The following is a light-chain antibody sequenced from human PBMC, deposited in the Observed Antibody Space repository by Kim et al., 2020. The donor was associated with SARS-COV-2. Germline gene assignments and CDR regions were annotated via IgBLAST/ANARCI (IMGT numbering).Light chain of an antibody. V-gene: IGKV3-20*01. J-gene: IGKJ1*01. Sequence: EIVLTLSPGTLSLSPRVRATLSSRASQSVSSSNLAWCQQKPGGAPRLLIYGASRRATGSPDRFFGSGSGADFSLTISRLEPVDFAVYYCQQYSSSTWTFGEGAKGYIK. CDR2: GAS. CDR1: QSVSSSN. CDR3: QQYSSSTWT.